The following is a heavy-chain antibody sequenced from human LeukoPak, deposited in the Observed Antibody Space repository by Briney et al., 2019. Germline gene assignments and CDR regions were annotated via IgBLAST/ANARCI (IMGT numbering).Heavy chain of an antibody. CDR2: IYYSGST. D-gene: IGHD5-18*01. V-gene: IGHV4-59*01. CDR1: GGSISSYY. Sequence: ETLSLTFTVSGGSISSYYWSWIRQPPGKGMEWIGYIYYSGSTNYNPSLKSRVTISVDTSKNQFSLKLSSVTAADTAVYYCAKVDTAMVTFDYWGQGTLVTVSS. J-gene: IGHJ4*02. CDR3: AKVDTAMVTFDY.